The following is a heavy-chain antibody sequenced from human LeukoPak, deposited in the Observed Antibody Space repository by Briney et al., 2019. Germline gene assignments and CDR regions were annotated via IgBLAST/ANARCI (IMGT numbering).Heavy chain of an antibody. Sequence: PSETLSLTCTVSGGSINGYYWSWIRQPPGKGLEWIGYISYSGSTNYNPSLKSRVTISVGTKQFSLQLSSVTAADTAVYYCAGEHPWAFDVWGQGTMVTVSS. J-gene: IGHJ3*01. CDR2: ISYSGST. CDR3: AGEHPWAFDV. V-gene: IGHV4-59*01. CDR1: GGSINGYY.